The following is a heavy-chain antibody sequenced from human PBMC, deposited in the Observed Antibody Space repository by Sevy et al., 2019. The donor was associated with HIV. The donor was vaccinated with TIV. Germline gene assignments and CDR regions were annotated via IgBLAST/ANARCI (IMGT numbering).Heavy chain of an antibody. Sequence: GESLKISCAAPGFTFSNYGMSWVRQAPGKGLEWVSVISGTGGTTYYADSVKGRFTISRDNSKNTLYLQMNSLRVEDTAVYYCAKGGGGTMVPGGYYFYYYMDVWGKGTTVTVSS. CDR3: AKGGGGTMVPGGYYFYYYMDV. D-gene: IGHD3-10*01. J-gene: IGHJ6*03. V-gene: IGHV3-23*01. CDR1: GFTFSNYG. CDR2: ISGTGGTT.